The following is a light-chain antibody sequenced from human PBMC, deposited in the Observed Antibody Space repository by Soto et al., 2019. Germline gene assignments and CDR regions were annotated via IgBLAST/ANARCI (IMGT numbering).Light chain of an antibody. CDR3: QQFGRSSYT. Sequence: ENVLTQSPGTLSLSPGERATLSCGASQSVSRNFLAWYQQKPGQAPRLLIYGASNRATGIPDRFSGSGSGTAFTLTISRLEPEDFAVYFCQQFGRSSYTFGQGTKLDIK. CDR2: GAS. J-gene: IGKJ2*01. CDR1: QSVSRNF. V-gene: IGKV3-20*01.